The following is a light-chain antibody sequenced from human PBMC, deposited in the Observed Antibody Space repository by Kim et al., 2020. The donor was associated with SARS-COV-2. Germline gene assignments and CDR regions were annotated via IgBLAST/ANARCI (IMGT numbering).Light chain of an antibody. J-gene: IGLJ3*02. CDR1: SSNIGNNL. Sequence: GQKVTISCSGSSSNIGNNLVSWYQNLPGTAPKFLIYDNNKRASGIPDRFSVSKSGTSATLGITGLQTGDEADYYCGTWDNSLRVWVFGGGTKLTVL. V-gene: IGLV1-51*01. CDR3: GTWDNSLRVWV. CDR2: DNN.